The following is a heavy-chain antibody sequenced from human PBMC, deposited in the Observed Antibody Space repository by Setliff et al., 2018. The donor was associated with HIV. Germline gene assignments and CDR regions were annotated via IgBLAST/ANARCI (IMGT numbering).Heavy chain of an antibody. CDR3: ARDALIGVPFWFDP. Sequence: PGGSLRLSCAASGFTFSSYSMNWVRQAPGKGLEWIGSMHYSGSTNYNPSLKSRVTISVDTSKNQFSLRLSSVTAADTAVYYCARDALIGVPFWFDPWGQGTLVTVSS. CDR1: GFTFSSYS. J-gene: IGHJ5*02. D-gene: IGHD7-27*01. V-gene: IGHV4-59*12. CDR2: MHYSGST.